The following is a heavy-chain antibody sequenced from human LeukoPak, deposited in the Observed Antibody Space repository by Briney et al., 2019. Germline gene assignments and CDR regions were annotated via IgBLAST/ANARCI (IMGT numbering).Heavy chain of an antibody. Sequence: GASVKVSCKASGGTFSSYAISWVRQAPGQGLEWMGGIIPIFGTANYAQKFQGRVTITADESTSTAYMELSSLRSEDTAVYYCAILQYSSSSRWFDPWGQGTLVTVSS. J-gene: IGHJ5*02. V-gene: IGHV1-69*13. D-gene: IGHD6-6*01. CDR1: GGTFSSYA. CDR3: AILQYSSSSRWFDP. CDR2: IIPIFGTA.